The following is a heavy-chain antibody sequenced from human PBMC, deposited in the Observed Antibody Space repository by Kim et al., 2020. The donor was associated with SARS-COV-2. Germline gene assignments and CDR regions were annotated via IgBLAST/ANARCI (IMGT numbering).Heavy chain of an antibody. V-gene: IGHV3-66*01. Sequence: GGSLRLSCVASGLIVNNNYMAWVRQAPGKGLEWVALIYVSGATHYTDSVRDRFIISRDISNDTLYLQLSSLRVEDTATYFCARTGFKYPFDDWGQVTKVT. J-gene: IGHJ3*01. CDR3: ARTGFKYPFDD. CDR1: GLIVNNNY. CDR2: IYVSGAT.